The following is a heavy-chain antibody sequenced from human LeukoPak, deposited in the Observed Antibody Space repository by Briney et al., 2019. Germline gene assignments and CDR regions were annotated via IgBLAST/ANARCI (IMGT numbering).Heavy chain of an antibody. D-gene: IGHD6-19*01. CDR1: GYTFTGYY. Sequence: GASVKVSCKASGYTFTGYYMHWVRQAPGQGLECMGIINPSGGSTNYAQKFQGRVTITRDTSTSTVYMELSSLSSEDTAVYYCARDLGQWLTYWGQGTLVTVSS. V-gene: IGHV1-46*01. CDR3: ARDLGQWLTY. CDR2: INPSGGST. J-gene: IGHJ4*02.